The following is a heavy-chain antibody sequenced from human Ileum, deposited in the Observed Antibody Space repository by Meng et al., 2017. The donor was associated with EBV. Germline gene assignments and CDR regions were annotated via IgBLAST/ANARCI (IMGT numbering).Heavy chain of an antibody. CDR3: ARNVPGTSAYYD. D-gene: IGHD3-22*01. J-gene: IGHJ4*02. Sequence: VQLQECRPGRVEPADTLSLTCAVFGYSISSTNWWGWIRQPPGKGLEWIGYIYYSGSTSYNPSLKSRVTMSVDTSKNQFSLNLNSVTAVDTAVYYCARNVPGTSAYYDWGQGTLVTVSS. V-gene: IGHV4-28*01. CDR2: IYYSGST. CDR1: GYSISSTNW.